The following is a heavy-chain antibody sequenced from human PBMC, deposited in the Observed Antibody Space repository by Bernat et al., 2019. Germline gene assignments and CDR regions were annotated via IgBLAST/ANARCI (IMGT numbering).Heavy chain of an antibody. D-gene: IGHD6-19*01. J-gene: IGHJ4*02. CDR3: ARDRTSSGWLVPGDY. CDR2: ISGTDDST. V-gene: IGHV3-23*01. CDR1: GSTFSGYA. Sequence: EVQLLESGGGLVQPGESLRLSCAASGSTFSGYAMNWVRQAPGGGLEWVSAISGTDDSTYYADSVRGRFTISRDSSKTTLYLQMNSLRVEDTAVYYCARDRTSSGWLVPGDYWGQGTLVTVSS.